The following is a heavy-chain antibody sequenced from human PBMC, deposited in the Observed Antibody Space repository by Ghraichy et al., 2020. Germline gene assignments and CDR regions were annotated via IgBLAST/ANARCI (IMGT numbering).Heavy chain of an antibody. V-gene: IGHV3-23*01. CDR2: ISGGGGST. D-gene: IGHD5-12*01. CDR3: AQAYSGYDGMDNP. J-gene: IGHJ5*02. CDR1: GFAFSSYA. Sequence: GGSLRLSCAASGFAFSSYAMNWVRQAPGKGLEWVSAISGGGGSTYYADSVKGRLTISRDNSKNTLYLQMNSLRAEDTAVYYCAQAYSGYDGMDNPWGQGTLVTVSS.